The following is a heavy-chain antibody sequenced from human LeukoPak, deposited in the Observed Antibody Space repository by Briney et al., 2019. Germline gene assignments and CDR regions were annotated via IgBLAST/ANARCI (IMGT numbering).Heavy chain of an antibody. J-gene: IGHJ4*02. V-gene: IGHV4-34*01. Sequence: PETLSLTCAVYGGSFSGYYWSWIRQPPGKGLEWIGEINHSGSTNYNPSLKSRVTISIDKSKNQFSLNLSSVTAADTAVYYCARESWSYASKFHYWGQGTLVTVSS. CDR2: INHSGST. D-gene: IGHD3-16*01. CDR3: ARESWSYASKFHY. CDR1: GGSFSGYY.